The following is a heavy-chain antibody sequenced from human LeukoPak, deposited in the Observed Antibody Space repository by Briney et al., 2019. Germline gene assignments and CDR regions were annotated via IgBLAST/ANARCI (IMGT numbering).Heavy chain of an antibody. CDR2: ISAYNGNT. CDR1: GYTFTGYY. Sequence: ASVKVSCKASGYTFTGYYMHWVRQAPGQGLEWMGWISAYNGNTNYEQKLQGRVTMTTDTSTSTAYMELRSLRSDDTAVYYCARDVSGFPVSYSSGWYRNRYFDYWGQGTLVTVSS. D-gene: IGHD6-19*01. J-gene: IGHJ4*02. CDR3: ARDVSGFPVSYSSGWYRNRYFDY. V-gene: IGHV1-18*04.